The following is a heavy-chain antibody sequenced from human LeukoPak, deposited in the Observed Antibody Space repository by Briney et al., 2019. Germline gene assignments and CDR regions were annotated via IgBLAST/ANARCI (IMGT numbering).Heavy chain of an antibody. CDR1: GGSISSSSYY. D-gene: IGHD3-22*01. Sequence: SETLSLTCTVSGGSISSSSYYWGWVRQPPGKGLEWIGSIYYTGSTYYSPSLKSRVTISIDTSKNQFSLKLNSVTAPDTADYYCARHPTPSPDSSGYFFDYWGLGILVTVSS. CDR2: IYYTGST. V-gene: IGHV4-39*01. CDR3: ARHPTPSPDSSGYFFDY. J-gene: IGHJ4*02.